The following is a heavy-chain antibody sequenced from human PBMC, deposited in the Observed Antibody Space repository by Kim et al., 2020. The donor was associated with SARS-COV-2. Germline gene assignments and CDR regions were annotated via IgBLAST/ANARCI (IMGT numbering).Heavy chain of an antibody. J-gene: IGHJ6*03. D-gene: IGHD2-8*01. CDR3: TKTPYENYYYYMDV. V-gene: IGHV3-23*01. Sequence: GDFVVGRFTISRDNSKTTLYHQMNRLRVEDTAVYYCTKTPYENYYYYMDVWGKGTTVTVSS.